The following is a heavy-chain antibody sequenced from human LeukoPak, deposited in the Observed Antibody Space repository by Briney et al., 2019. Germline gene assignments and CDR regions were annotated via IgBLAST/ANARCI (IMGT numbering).Heavy chain of an antibody. J-gene: IGHJ5*02. V-gene: IGHV3-23*01. CDR3: ARGGTIFGVVRWFDP. D-gene: IGHD3-3*01. Sequence: PGGSLRLSCAASGFIFSSHALSWVRQAPGKGLEWVSGINADGGTAYYADSVKGRFTISRDNSKNTLYLQMNSLTAEDTAVYYCARGGTIFGVVRWFDPWGQGTLVSVSS. CDR2: INADGGTA. CDR1: GFIFSSHA.